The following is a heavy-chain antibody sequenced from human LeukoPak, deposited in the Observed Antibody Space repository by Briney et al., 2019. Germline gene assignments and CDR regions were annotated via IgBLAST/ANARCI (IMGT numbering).Heavy chain of an antibody. J-gene: IGHJ4*02. CDR2: IYYSGST. V-gene: IGHV4-59*01. CDR3: AREYPLGDYGDYEPAAFDY. CDR1: GGSLSSYY. D-gene: IGHD4-17*01. Sequence: SETLSLTCTLSGGSLSSYYWSWIRQPPGNGLGGIGYIYYSGSTNYNPSLKNRATISVDTSKNQFSLKLSSVTAADTAVYYCAREYPLGDYGDYEPAAFDYWGQGTLVTVSS.